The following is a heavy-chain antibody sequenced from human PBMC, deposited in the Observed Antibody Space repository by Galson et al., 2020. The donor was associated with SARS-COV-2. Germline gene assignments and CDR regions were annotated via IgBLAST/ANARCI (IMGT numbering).Heavy chain of an antibody. CDR2: IYWDDDK. D-gene: IGHD6-13*01. CDR3: AHIEGGRLEAAGDFDY. Sequence: KMSGPTLVKPTQTLTLTCTFSGFSLSTSGVGVGWIRQPPGKALEWLALIYWDDDKRYSPSLKSRLTITKDTSKNQVVLTMTNMDPVDTATYYCAHIEGGRLEAAGDFDYWGQGTLVTVSS. J-gene: IGHJ4*02. V-gene: IGHV2-5*02. CDR1: GFSLSTSGVG.